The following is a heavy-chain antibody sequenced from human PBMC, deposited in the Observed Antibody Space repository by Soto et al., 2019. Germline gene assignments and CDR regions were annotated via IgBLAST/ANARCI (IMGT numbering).Heavy chain of an antibody. Sequence: SETLSLTCTVSGGSISSYYWSWIRQPPGKGLEWIGYIYYSGSTNYNPSLKSRVTISVDTSKNQFSLKLSSVTAADTAVYYCARVVPWLVLGGNYYGMDVWGQGTTVTVSS. J-gene: IGHJ6*02. V-gene: IGHV4-59*01. D-gene: IGHD6-19*01. CDR2: IYYSGST. CDR3: ARVVPWLVLGGNYYGMDV. CDR1: GGSISSYY.